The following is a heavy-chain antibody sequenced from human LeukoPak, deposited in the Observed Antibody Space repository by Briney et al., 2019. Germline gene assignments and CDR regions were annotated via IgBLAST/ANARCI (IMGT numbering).Heavy chain of an antibody. Sequence: SETLSLTCTVSGGSITSYHWSWIRQPPGKGLEWIGYISYSGSTNYNPSLKSRVTISVDTSKNQFSLKLSSVTAADTAVYHCARDYGSGSPIDYWGQGTLVTVSS. V-gene: IGHV4-59*12. D-gene: IGHD3-10*01. CDR3: ARDYGSGSPIDY. CDR2: ISYSGST. J-gene: IGHJ4*02. CDR1: GGSITSYH.